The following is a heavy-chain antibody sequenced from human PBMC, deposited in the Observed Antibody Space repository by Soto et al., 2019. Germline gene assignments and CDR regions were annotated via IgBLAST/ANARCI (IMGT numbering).Heavy chain of an antibody. Sequence: EVQLVESGGGLVQPGVSLRLSCAASGFTFSSYWMSWVRQAPGKGLEWVANIKQDGSEKYYVDSVKGRFTISRDNAKNSLYLQMTSLRAEDTAVYYCARSIDILTGDDAFDIWGQGTMVTVSS. CDR1: GFTFSSYW. D-gene: IGHD3-9*01. CDR2: IKQDGSEK. V-gene: IGHV3-7*01. CDR3: ARSIDILTGDDAFDI. J-gene: IGHJ3*02.